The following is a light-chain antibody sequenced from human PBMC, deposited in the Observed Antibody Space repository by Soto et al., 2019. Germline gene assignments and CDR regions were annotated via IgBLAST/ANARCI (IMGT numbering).Light chain of an antibody. CDR3: QQRDSWPIT. V-gene: IGKV3-15*01. CDR1: QSVSSK. J-gene: IGKJ5*01. Sequence: EVVMTQSPATLSLSPGQRATLSCRASQSVSSKLAWYQQRPGQAPRLLIYSASTRATGIPARFSGSGSGTEFTLTISSLQSEDFAVYYCQQRDSWPITFGQGTRLEIK. CDR2: SAS.